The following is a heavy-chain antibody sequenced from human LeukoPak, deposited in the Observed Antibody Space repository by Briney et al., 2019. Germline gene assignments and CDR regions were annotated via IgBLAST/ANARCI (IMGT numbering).Heavy chain of an antibody. Sequence: SETPSLTCTVSSGSISSNNHYWGWIRQPQGKRLEWIGNIDYSGNTDYNPSLRSRVTISVDPSKKQFSLKLSSVTAADTAVYFCVRDRQHCSGGNCYSEDLPDSWGQGIVVAVSS. CDR2: IDYSGNT. J-gene: IGHJ4*02. CDR1: SGSISSNNHY. D-gene: IGHD2-15*01. CDR3: VRDRQHCSGGNCYSEDLPDS. V-gene: IGHV4-39*07.